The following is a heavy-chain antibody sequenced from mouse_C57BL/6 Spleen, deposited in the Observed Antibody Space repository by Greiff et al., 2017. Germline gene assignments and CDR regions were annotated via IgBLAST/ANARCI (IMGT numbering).Heavy chain of an antibody. Sequence: QVQLKQPGAELVKPGASVKLSCKASGYTFTSYWMHWVKQRPGQGLEWIGMIHPNSGSTNYNEKFKSKATLTVDKSSSTAYMQLSSLTSEDSAVYYCARKDTDAMDYWGQGTSVTVSS. V-gene: IGHV1-64*01. CDR1: GYTFTSYW. CDR3: ARKDTDAMDY. CDR2: IHPNSGST. J-gene: IGHJ4*01. D-gene: IGHD3-2*01.